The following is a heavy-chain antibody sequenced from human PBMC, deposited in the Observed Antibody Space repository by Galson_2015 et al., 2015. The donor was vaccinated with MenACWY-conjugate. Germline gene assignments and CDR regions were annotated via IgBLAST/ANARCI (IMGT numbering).Heavy chain of an antibody. CDR1: GFTFSSYA. Sequence: SLRLSCAASGFTFSSYAMSWVRQAPGKVLEWVPAISGSGGSTYYADSVKGRFTISRDNSKNTLYLQMNSLRAEDTAVYYCAKREEGSYHRHLDYWGQGTLVTVSS. CDR2: ISGSGGST. D-gene: IGHD3-10*01. J-gene: IGHJ4*02. V-gene: IGHV3-23*01. CDR3: AKREEGSYHRHLDY.